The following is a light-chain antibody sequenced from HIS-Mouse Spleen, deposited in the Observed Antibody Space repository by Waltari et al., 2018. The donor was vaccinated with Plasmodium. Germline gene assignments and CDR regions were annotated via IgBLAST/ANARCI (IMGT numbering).Light chain of an antibody. CDR2: GAS. CDR1: PSVSSSY. V-gene: IGKV3-20*01. CDR3: QQYGSSPPLT. Sequence: DIVLTQSPGTLSLSPGERATLSCRASPSVSSSYLAWYQQKPGQAPRLLIYGASSRATGIPDRFSGSGSGTDFTLTISRLEPEDFAVYYCQQYGSSPPLTFGGGTKVEIK. J-gene: IGKJ4*01.